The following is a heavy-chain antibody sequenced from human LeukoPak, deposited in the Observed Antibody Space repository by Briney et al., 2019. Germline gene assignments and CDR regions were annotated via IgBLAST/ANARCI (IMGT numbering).Heavy chain of an antibody. CDR2: ISGYTGNT. CDR3: AREGDGYNYYAY. D-gene: IGHD5-24*01. Sequence: ASVKVSCKASGFTFTSYGIGWVRQAPGQGLEWMGWISGYTGNTNYAEKLQGRVTMTTDTSTSTAYMELRSLRSDDTAVYYCAREGDGYNYYAYWGQGTLVTVSS. J-gene: IGHJ4*02. V-gene: IGHV1-18*01. CDR1: GFTFTSYG.